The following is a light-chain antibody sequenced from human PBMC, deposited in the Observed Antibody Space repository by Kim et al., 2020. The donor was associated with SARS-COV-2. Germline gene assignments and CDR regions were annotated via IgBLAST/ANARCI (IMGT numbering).Light chain of an antibody. CDR3: TVWADSLNGL. Sequence: PXNRGTIPCPGTASMSGGRTVNWSQQVPRSAPRLLIYLTNPRPAGVPDRFSGSKSGTSASLSISGLQPDDEAYYYCTVWADSLNGLFGGGTQLTVL. J-gene: IGLJ2*01. V-gene: IGLV1-44*01. CDR2: LTN. CDR1: ASMSGGRT.